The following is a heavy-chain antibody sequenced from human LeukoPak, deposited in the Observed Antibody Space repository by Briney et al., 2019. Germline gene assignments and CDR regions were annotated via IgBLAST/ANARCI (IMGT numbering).Heavy chain of an antibody. CDR2: IYYSGST. CDR1: GGSISSSSYC. J-gene: IGHJ4*02. CDR3: ARHGLIATINAYFDY. D-gene: IGHD5-24*01. V-gene: IGHV4-39*01. Sequence: SETLSLTCTVSGGSISSSSYCWGWIRQPPGKGLEWIGSIYYSGSTYYNPSLKSRVIISVDTSKNQFSLKLSSVTAADTAVYYCARHGLIATINAYFDYWGQGTLVTVSS.